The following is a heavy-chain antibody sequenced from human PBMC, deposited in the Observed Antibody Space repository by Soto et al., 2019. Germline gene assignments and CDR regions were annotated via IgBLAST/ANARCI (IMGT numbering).Heavy chain of an antibody. CDR3: ARSLGQYCSSTSCNSAGAFDI. Sequence: SETLSLACAVYGGSFSGYYWSWIRQPPGKGLEWIGEINHSGSTNYNPSLKSRVTISVDKSKNQFSLKLSSVTAADTAVYYCARSLGQYCSSTSCNSAGAFDIWGQGTMVTVSS. CDR2: INHSGST. V-gene: IGHV4-34*01. CDR1: GGSFSGYY. J-gene: IGHJ3*02. D-gene: IGHD2-2*01.